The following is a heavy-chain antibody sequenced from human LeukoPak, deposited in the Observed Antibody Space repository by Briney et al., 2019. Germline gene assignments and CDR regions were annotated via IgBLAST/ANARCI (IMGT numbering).Heavy chain of an antibody. Sequence: PGGSLRLSCAASGFAFNNYWMHWVRQAPGKGLVWVSRINSDGGDSIYGDSVKGRFTFSRDNAKNTLFLQLSSLRADDTAVYYFARGGGDHAFDIWGQGTMVTVSS. CDR2: INSDGGDS. J-gene: IGHJ3*02. CDR1: GFAFNNYW. V-gene: IGHV3-74*01. D-gene: IGHD3-16*01. CDR3: ARGGGDHAFDI.